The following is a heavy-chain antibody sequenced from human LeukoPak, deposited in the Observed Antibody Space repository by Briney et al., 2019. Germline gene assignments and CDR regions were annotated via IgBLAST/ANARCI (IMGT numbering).Heavy chain of an antibody. CDR2: IYSGGST. CDR1: GFTVSSNY. D-gene: IGHD5-18*01. J-gene: IGHJ4*02. Sequence: GGSLRLSCAASGFTVSSNYMSWVRQAPGKGLEWVSVIYSGGSTYYADSVKGRFTLSRDNSKNTLYLQMNSLRAEDTAVYYCARSRSGYSYGYPDWGQGTLVTVSS. V-gene: IGHV3-53*01. CDR3: ARSRSGYSYGYPD.